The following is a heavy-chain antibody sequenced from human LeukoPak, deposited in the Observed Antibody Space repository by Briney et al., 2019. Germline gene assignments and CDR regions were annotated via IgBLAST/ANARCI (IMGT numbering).Heavy chain of an antibody. CDR3: AKESPDNHFDY. D-gene: IGHD1-14*01. V-gene: IGHV3-23*01. CDR1: GFTFSSYA. CDR2: ISGSGGRT. J-gene: IGHJ4*02. Sequence: GGSLRLSCAASGFTFSSYAMSWVRQAPGKGLEWVSGISGSGGRTYYADSVRGRFTISRDNPKNTLHLLMNSLRADDTAVYYCAKESPDNHFDYWGQGTLVTVSS.